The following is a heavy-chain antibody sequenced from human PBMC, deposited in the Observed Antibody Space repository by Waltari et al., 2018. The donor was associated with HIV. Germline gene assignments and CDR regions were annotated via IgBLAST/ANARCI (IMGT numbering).Heavy chain of an antibody. CDR3: AKTYCSSSTCIKGIDGNWFDP. J-gene: IGHJ5*02. CDR2: INTKTGNP. CDR1: GYIFTTYA. D-gene: IGHD2-2*01. Sequence: QVQLVQSGSELKKPGASVKVSCKASGYIFTTYAMNLVRQAPGHGLEWMGWINTKTGNPTYAQGFTGRFLFSLDTSVSTAYLQISSLKTEDTAVYYCAKTYCSSSTCIKGIDGNWFDPWGQGTLVTVSS. V-gene: IGHV7-4-1*02.